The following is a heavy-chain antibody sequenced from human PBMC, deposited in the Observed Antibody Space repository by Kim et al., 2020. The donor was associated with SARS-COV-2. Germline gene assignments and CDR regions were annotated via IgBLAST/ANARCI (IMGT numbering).Heavy chain of an antibody. D-gene: IGHD1-26*01. J-gene: IGHJ4*02. CDR3: ARDGGVGATTGLDY. Sequence: GGSLRLSCAASGFTFRSYGMHWVRQAPGKGLEWVAVIWYDGSNKYYADSVKGRFTISRDDSKNTLYLQMNSLRAEDTAVYYCARDGGVGATTGLDYWGQG. V-gene: IGHV3-33*01. CDR1: GFTFRSYG. CDR2: IWYDGSNK.